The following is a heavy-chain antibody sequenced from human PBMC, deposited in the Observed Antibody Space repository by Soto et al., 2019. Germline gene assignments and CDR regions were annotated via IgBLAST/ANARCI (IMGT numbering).Heavy chain of an antibody. CDR1: CGSVSSGSYY. Sequence: SETLSLTCTVSCGSVSSGSYYWSWIRQPPGKGLEWIGYIYYSGSTNYNPSLKSRVTISVDTSKNQFSLKLSSVTAADTAVYYCARDSPGHYTDYWGQGTLVTVSS. CDR3: ARDSPGHYTDY. D-gene: IGHD3-3*01. V-gene: IGHV4-61*01. J-gene: IGHJ4*02. CDR2: IYYSGST.